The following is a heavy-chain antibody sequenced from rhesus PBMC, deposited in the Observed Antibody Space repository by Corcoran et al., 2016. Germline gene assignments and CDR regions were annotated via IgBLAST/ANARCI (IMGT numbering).Heavy chain of an antibody. J-gene: IGHJ4*01. CDR2: IYGGSGRT. V-gene: IGHV4-92*01. CDR3: ARRTIAGTIDY. Sequence: QVQLQASGPGLVKPSETLSLTCAVSGASLSSSNWWSWIRQSPGKGLEWFGYIYGGSGRTSYNPAHKSRVTIATDTSKTQFSLKLSSVTAADTAVYYCARRTIAGTIDYWGQGVLVTVSS. D-gene: IGHD1-1-1*01. CDR1: GASLSSSNW.